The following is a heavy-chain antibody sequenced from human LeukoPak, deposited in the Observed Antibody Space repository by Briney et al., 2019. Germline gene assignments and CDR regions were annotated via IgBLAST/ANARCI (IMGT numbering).Heavy chain of an antibody. CDR3: ATGDDYNAKRPGVPGS. J-gene: IGHJ5*02. CDR1: GITFRNFW. Sequence: GGSLRLSCEASGITFRNFWLLWVRQAPGKGLVWVSRINSDGNNTRYADSVKGRFTISRDNAKNTLFLQMNSLTAEDTAVYYCATGDDYNAKRPGVPGSWGQGILVTVSS. CDR2: INSDGNNT. V-gene: IGHV3-74*01. D-gene: IGHD5-24*01.